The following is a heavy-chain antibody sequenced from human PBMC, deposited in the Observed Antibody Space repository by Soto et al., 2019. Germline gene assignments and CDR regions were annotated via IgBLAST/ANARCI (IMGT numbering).Heavy chain of an antibody. D-gene: IGHD3-3*02. CDR1: GFSISSCGYS. CDR3: ARGYWQARFDY. J-gene: IGHJ4*02. Sequence: SETLSVTCAASGFSISSCGYSWSCIRQPPGKGLEWIGYIYHSGSTYYNPSLKSRVTISVDRSKNQFSLKLSSVTAADTAVYSCARGYWQARFDYWGQGTMVTVSS. CDR2: IYHSGST. V-gene: IGHV4-30-2*01.